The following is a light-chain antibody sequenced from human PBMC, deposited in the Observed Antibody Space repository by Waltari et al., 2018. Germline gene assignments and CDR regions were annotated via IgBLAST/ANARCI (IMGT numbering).Light chain of an antibody. V-gene: IGKV3-11*01. CDR3: QQHTDWPLT. Sequence: EIVLTQSPATLSLSPGERATLSCRASQSVGSNLAWYQQKPGLTPRLVIYGAYNRATGIPDRFSASGSGTDFTLTISSLEPDDFAVYYCQQHTDWPLTFGGGTKVEI. CDR1: QSVGSN. CDR2: GAY. J-gene: IGKJ4*01.